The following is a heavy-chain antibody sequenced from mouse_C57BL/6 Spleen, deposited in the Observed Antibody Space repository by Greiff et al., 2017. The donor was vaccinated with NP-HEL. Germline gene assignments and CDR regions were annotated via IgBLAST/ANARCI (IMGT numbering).Heavy chain of an antibody. CDR1: GYTFTDYY. J-gene: IGHJ4*01. CDR2: INPNNGGT. D-gene: IGHD1-1*01. Sequence: VQLQQSGPELVKPGASVKISCKASGYTFTDYYMNWVKQSHGKSLEWIGDINPNNGGTSYNQKFKGKATLTVDKSSSTAYMELRSLTSEDSAVYYCARGGVSTVVAYYYAMDYWGQRTSVTVSS. V-gene: IGHV1-26*01. CDR3: ARGGVSTVVAYYYAMDY.